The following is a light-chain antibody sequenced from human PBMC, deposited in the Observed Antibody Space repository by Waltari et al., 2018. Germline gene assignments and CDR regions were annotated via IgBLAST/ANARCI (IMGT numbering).Light chain of an antibody. CDR3: QQYFGGPT. Sequence: DIVMTQSPASLAVSLGERATINCKSSQSVLYSHNNKNYLGWYQQKPGQPPKLIIYWASIRGSGVPDRFSGSGSGTDFTLTISSLQAEDVAVYYCQQYFGGPTFGQGTKVEIK. CDR2: WAS. CDR1: QSVLYSHNNKNY. J-gene: IGKJ1*01. V-gene: IGKV4-1*01.